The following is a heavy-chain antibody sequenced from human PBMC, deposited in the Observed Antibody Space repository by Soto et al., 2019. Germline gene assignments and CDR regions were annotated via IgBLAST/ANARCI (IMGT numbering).Heavy chain of an antibody. D-gene: IGHD3-16*01. J-gene: IGHJ5*02. CDR1: GGSISSGGYY. CDR3: ARVGGINWFDP. CDR2: IYYSGST. Sequence: QVQLQESGPGLVKTSQTLSLTCTVSGGSISSGGYYWSWIRQHPGKGLEWIGYIYYSGSTYYNQTLKSRFTISLYTSKHQFSLKLSSVTAADTAVYYCARVGGINWFDPWGQGTLVTVSS. V-gene: IGHV4-31*03.